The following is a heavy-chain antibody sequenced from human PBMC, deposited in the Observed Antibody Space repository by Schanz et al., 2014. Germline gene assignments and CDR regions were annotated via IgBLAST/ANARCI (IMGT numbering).Heavy chain of an antibody. J-gene: IGHJ5*02. CDR3: ARGRVLES. CDR2: INTGGDST. CDR1: GFTFTNYA. V-gene: IGHV3-11*04. D-gene: IGHD1-1*01. Sequence: QVQVVQSGGGLVKPGGSLRLSCAASGFTFTNYAMSWVRQAPGKGLEWVSSINTGGDSTYYADSVKGRFTISRDNAKNSLFLQMNSLRPEDTAVYYCARGRVLESWGQGTLVTVSP.